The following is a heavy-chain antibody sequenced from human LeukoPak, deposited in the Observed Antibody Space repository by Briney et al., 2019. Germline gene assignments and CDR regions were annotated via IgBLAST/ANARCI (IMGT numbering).Heavy chain of an antibody. J-gene: IGHJ4*02. CDR1: GGSISSSSYY. Sequence: SETLSLTCTVSGGSISSSSYYWGWIRQPPGKGLEWIGSIYYSGSTYYNPSLKSRVTISVDTSKNQFSLKLSSVTAADTAVYYCARDLVGATYFDYWGQGTLVTVSS. CDR3: ARDLVGATYFDY. D-gene: IGHD1-26*01. CDR2: IYYSGST. V-gene: IGHV4-39*07.